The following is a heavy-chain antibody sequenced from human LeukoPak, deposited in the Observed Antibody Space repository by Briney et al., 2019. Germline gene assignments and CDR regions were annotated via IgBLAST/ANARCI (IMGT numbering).Heavy chain of an antibody. D-gene: IGHD5-24*01. V-gene: IGHV3-9*01. CDR1: GFTFSSYA. CDR2: ISWNSGSI. Sequence: GGSLRLSCAASGFTFSSYAMSWVRQAPGKGLEWVSGISWNSGSIGYADSVKGRFTISRDNAKNSLYLQMNSLRAEDTALYYCAKALDGYNPDFDYWGQGTLVTVSS. J-gene: IGHJ4*02. CDR3: AKALDGYNPDFDY.